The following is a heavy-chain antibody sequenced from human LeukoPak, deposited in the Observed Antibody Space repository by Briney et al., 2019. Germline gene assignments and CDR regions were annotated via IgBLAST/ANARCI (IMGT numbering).Heavy chain of an antibody. V-gene: IGHV4-39*07. CDR1: GGSISSSSYY. J-gene: IGHJ4*02. Sequence: SETLSLTCTVSGGSISSSSYYWGWIRQPPGKGLEWIGRIHVSGSTNYNPSLKSRVTISVDTSKNQFSLKLSSVTAADTAVYYCARVGWGFPDYDSSGYYYFDYWGQGTLVTVSS. CDR3: ARVGWGFPDYDSSGYYYFDY. D-gene: IGHD3-22*01. CDR2: IHVSGST.